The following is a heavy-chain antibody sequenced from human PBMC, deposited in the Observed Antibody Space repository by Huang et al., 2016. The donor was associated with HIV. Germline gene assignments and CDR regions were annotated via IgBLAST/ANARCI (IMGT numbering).Heavy chain of an antibody. Sequence: QVQLVQSGGEVKKPGASVKVSCKASDYTFTSYGISWVRQAPGEGLGWMGWSSTNNGATNYAQKFQGRVTMTTDTSTSTAYMELRSLRSDDTAVYYCGGSSGYWSFDYWGQGTLVTVSS. V-gene: IGHV1-18*04. CDR1: DYTFTSYG. CDR2: SSTNNGAT. J-gene: IGHJ4*02. CDR3: GGSSGYWSFDY. D-gene: IGHD3-22*01.